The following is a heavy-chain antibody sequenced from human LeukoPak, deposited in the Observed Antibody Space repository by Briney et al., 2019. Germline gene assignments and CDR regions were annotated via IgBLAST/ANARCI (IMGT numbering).Heavy chain of an antibody. V-gene: IGHV4-39*07. CDR1: GGSIGSGGYS. Sequence: SETLSLTCAVSGGSIGSGGYSWHWIRQPPGKGLEWIGSIYYSGSTYYNPSLKSRVTISVDTSKNQFSLKLSSVTAADTAVYYCARGFSGSYFPGYIDYWGQGTLVTVSS. CDR2: IYYSGST. CDR3: ARGFSGSYFPGYIDY. D-gene: IGHD1-26*01. J-gene: IGHJ4*02.